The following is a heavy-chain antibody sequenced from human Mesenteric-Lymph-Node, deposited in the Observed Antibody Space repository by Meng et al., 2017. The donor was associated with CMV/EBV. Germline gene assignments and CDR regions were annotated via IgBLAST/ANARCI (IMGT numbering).Heavy chain of an antibody. CDR1: GYTFTGYY. Sequence: ASVKVSCKASGYTFTGYYMHWVRQAPGQGLEWMGWINPNSGGTNYAQKFQGRVTVTRDTSISTAYMELSRLRSDDTAVYYCARQTTVPFYYYYGMDVWGQGTTVTVSS. V-gene: IGHV1-2*02. CDR3: ARQTTVPFYYYYGMDV. CDR2: INPNSGGT. J-gene: IGHJ6*02. D-gene: IGHD4-17*01.